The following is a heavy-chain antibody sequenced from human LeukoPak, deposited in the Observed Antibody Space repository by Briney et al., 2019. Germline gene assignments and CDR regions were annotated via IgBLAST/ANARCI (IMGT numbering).Heavy chain of an antibody. Sequence: SETLSLTCAVYGGSFSGHYWTWIRQPPGKGLEWIGEINHSGSTNYNPSLKSRVTISVDTSKNQFSLKLSSVTAADTAVYYCARGRGGYGYLIDYWGQGTLVTVSS. J-gene: IGHJ4*02. CDR1: GGSFSGHY. CDR3: ARGRGGYGYLIDY. V-gene: IGHV4-34*01. D-gene: IGHD5-18*01. CDR2: INHSGST.